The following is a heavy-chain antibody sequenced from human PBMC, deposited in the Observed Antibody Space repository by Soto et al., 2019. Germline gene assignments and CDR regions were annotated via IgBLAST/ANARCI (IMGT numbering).Heavy chain of an antibody. D-gene: IGHD3-22*01. CDR2: INPSGGST. CDR3: AREKYYYDSSGYFPDAFDI. CDR1: GYTFTSYY. J-gene: IGHJ3*02. Sequence: ASVKVSCKASGYTFTSYYMHWVRQAPGQGLEWMGIINPSGGSTSYAQKFQGRVTMTRDTSTSTVYMELSSLRSEDTAVYYCAREKYYYDSSGYFPDAFDIWGQGTMVTV. V-gene: IGHV1-46*01.